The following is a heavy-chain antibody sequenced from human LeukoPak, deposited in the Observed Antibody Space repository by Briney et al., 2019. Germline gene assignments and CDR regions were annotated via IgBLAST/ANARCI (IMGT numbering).Heavy chain of an antibody. Sequence: PVQPLDSPSVVSSSGSTIYYADSVKGRFTISRDNAKNSQYLQINSLRVEDTTIYYCARDRYGAYDFDSWGQGTLVTVSS. CDR3: ARDRYGAYDFDS. V-gene: IGHV3-48*03. J-gene: IGHJ4*02. CDR2: VSSSGSTI. D-gene: IGHD4-17*01.